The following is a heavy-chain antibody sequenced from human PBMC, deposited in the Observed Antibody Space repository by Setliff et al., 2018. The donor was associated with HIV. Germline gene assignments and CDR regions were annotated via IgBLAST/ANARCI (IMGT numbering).Heavy chain of an antibody. CDR2: ISAYNGNT. Sequence: ASVKVSCKASGYTFTNYGISWVRQAPGQGLEWMGWISAYNGNTNYAQKLQGRVTLTTDTSTSTAYMELRSLRSDDTAVYYCARSGDYDDSSGYITDYWGQGTLVTVSS. CDR3: ARSGDYDDSSGYITDY. CDR1: GYTFTNYG. D-gene: IGHD3-22*01. V-gene: IGHV1-18*01. J-gene: IGHJ4*02.